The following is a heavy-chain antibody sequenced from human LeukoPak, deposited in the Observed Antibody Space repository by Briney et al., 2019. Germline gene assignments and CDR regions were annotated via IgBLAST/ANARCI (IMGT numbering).Heavy chain of an antibody. CDR2: IYYSGST. D-gene: IGHD3-10*01. Sequence: SETLSLTCTVSGGSINSYYWSWIRQPPGKGLEWIGYIYYSGSTNYNPSLKSRVTISVDTSKNQFSLKLSSVTAADTAVYYCARAPRGFGELLDYWGQGTLVTVSS. J-gene: IGHJ4*02. V-gene: IGHV4-59*01. CDR3: ARAPRGFGELLDY. CDR1: GGSINSYY.